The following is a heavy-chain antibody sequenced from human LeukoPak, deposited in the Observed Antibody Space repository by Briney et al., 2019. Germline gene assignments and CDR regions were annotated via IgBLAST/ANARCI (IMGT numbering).Heavy chain of an antibody. V-gene: IGHV3-49*04. Sequence: GGSLRLSCTGSGFTFGDYAMSWVRQAPGKGLEWVGVITSKAYGGTIEYGPSVKGRFTISRDDSKSIAYLQMNSLKTEDTAVYYCARVRTGFYSDCWGQGTLVTASS. CDR3: ARVRTGFYSDC. CDR1: GFTFGDYA. D-gene: IGHD3-22*01. CDR2: ITSKAYGGTI. J-gene: IGHJ4*02.